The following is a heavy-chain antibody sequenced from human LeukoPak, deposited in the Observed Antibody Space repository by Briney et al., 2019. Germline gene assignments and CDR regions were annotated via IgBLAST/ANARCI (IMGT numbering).Heavy chain of an antibody. D-gene: IGHD4-17*01. J-gene: IGHJ4*02. CDR2: ITTTGGST. CDR1: GFAFSSYA. CDR3: GRSGDYPFVDY. Sequence: GGSLRLSCSASGFAFSSYAMHWVRQAPGKGLEYVSTITTTGGSTYYAGSVKGRFTISRDNTKSTLYLQMSSLRAEDTAVYYCGRSGDYPFVDYWGQGTLVTVSS. V-gene: IGHV3-64D*08.